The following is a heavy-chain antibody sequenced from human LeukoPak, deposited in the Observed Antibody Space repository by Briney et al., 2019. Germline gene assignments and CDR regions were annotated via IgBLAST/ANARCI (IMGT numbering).Heavy chain of an antibody. CDR2: ISSSGRTI. V-gene: IGHV3-48*03. CDR1: GFTFSSYE. D-gene: IGHD6-13*01. CDR3: ARRAIAEGFDY. J-gene: IGHJ4*02. Sequence: PGGSLRLSCAVSGFTFSSYEMNWVRQAPGKGLEWVSYISSSGRTIYYADSVKGRFTISRDTAKNSLYLQMDSLRVEDTAVYYCARRAIAEGFDYWGQGTLVTVSS.